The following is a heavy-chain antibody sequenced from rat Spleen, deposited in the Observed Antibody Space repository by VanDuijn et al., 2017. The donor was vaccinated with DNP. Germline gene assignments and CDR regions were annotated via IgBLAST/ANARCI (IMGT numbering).Heavy chain of an antibody. V-gene: IGHV5-22*01. CDR3: AREQHYHFDY. CDR2: ISYAGGST. CDR1: GFTFSDYY. J-gene: IGHJ2*01. Sequence: EVKLVESGGGLVQPGRSLKLSCAASGFTFSDYYMAWVRQAPTKGLECVAYISYAGGSTYHGDSVKGRFTISRDNAKSTLYLQMNSLRSEDTATYYCAREQHYHFDYWGQGVMVTVSS. D-gene: IGHD1-10*01.